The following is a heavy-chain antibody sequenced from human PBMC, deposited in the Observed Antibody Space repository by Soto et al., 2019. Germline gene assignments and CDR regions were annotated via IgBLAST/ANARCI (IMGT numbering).Heavy chain of an antibody. J-gene: IGHJ4*02. CDR1: GYIFTKPA. D-gene: IGHD6-25*01. Sequence: VASVKVSCKASGYIFTKPAMHWVRQAPGQRLEWMGWISGGNGNTKYSPKLQDRVTITRDTSASTAYMELSSLRSEDTALYYCARDGVAAGNINFDYWGQGTLVTVSS. CDR3: ARDGVAAGNINFDY. V-gene: IGHV1-3*01. CDR2: ISGGNGNT.